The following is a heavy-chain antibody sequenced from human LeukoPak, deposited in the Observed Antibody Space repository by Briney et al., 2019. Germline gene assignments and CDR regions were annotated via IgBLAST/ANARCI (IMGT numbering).Heavy chain of an antibody. CDR2: ITSSNNTI. CDR1: GFTFSSFG. Sequence: PGGSLRLSCTASGFTFSSFGMNWVRQAPGKGLEWVSYITSSNNTIYYADSVKGRFTISRDNAKNSLYLQMNSLRDDDTAVYYCARDFFLGEFGFDFRSGYLGDDYYGMDVWGQGTTVTVSS. V-gene: IGHV3-48*02. J-gene: IGHJ6*02. CDR3: ARDFFLGEFGFDFRSGYLGDDYYGMDV. D-gene: IGHD3-3*01.